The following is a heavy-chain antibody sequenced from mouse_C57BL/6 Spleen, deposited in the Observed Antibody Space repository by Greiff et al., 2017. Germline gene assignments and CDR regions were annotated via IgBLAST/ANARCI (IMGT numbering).Heavy chain of an antibody. CDR3: ARWASGYRRGYAMDY. CDR1: GYTFTDYN. D-gene: IGHD3-1*01. CDR2: INPNNGGT. Sequence: EVKLQQSGPELVKPGASVKIPCKASGYTFTDYNMDWVKQSHGKSLEWIGDINPNNGGTIYNQKFKGKATLTVDKSSSTAYMELRSLTSEDTAVYYCARWASGYRRGYAMDYWGQGTSVTVSS. J-gene: IGHJ4*01. V-gene: IGHV1-18*01.